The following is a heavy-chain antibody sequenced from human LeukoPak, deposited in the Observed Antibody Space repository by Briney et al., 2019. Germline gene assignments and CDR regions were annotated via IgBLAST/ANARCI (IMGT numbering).Heavy chain of an antibody. J-gene: IGHJ5*02. CDR3: ARDNSVGDVAWWFDP. CDR1: GYSFTSHY. Sequence: ASVKVSCKASGYSFTSHYMHWVRQAPGQGLECLGLINPSGSSTLYAQKFQGRVTMTRDMSTTTDYMELSSLRSEDTAFYYCARDNSVGDVAWWFDPWGQGTLVTVSS. CDR2: INPSGSST. D-gene: IGHD1-26*01. V-gene: IGHV1-46*01.